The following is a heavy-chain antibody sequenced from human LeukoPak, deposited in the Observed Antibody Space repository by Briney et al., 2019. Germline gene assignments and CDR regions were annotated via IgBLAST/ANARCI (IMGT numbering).Heavy chain of an antibody. CDR3: ARATAYSSWFDP. CDR1: GGTFSSYA. Sequence: EASVKVSCKASGGTFSSYAISWVRQAPGQGLEWMGGIIPIFGTANYAQKFQGRVTITADESTSTAYMELSSLRSEDTAVYYCARATAYSSWFDPWGQETLVTVSS. J-gene: IGHJ5*02. D-gene: IGHD4-11*01. V-gene: IGHV1-69*13. CDR2: IIPIFGTA.